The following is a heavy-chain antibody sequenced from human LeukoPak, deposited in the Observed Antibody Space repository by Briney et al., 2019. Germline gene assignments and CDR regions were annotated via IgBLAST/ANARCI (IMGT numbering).Heavy chain of an antibody. CDR2: IYPGDSDT. V-gene: IGHV5-51*01. Sequence: GESLQFSCKGSVCTFTSYWVAWVRRMPGKGLEWMGIIYPGDSDTRYSPSFQGQVTISADKSISTAYLQWSSLKASDTAMYYCARHKGSGGSRKGAFDIWGQGTMVTVSS. CDR3: ARHKGSGGSRKGAFDI. CDR1: VCTFTSYW. J-gene: IGHJ3*02. D-gene: IGHD2-15*01.